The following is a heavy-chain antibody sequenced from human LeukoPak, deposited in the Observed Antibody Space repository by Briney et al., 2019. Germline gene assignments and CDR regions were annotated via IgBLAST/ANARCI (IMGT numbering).Heavy chain of an antibody. CDR2: IYYSGST. CDR1: GGSISSYY. V-gene: IGHV4-59*08. Sequence: PSETLSLTCTVSGGSISSYYWSWIRQPPGKGLEWIGYIYYSGSTNYNPSLKSRVTISVDTSKNQFSLKLSSVTAADTAVYYCARLVGGWLQGHFDYWGQGTLVTVSS. J-gene: IGHJ4*02. D-gene: IGHD5-24*01. CDR3: ARLVGGWLQGHFDY.